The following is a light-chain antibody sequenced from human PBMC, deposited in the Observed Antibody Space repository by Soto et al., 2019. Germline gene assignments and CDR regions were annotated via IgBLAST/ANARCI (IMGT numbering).Light chain of an antibody. V-gene: IGLV1-40*01. Sequence: QSVLTQTPSASGTPGQWVAISCSGSKSNIGSVSVNWYQQLPGAAPKLLIYGNKNRPSGVPDRFSGSKSGISASLAITGLQAVDEGLYYCQSYDSSLSHVVFGGGTKLTVL. J-gene: IGLJ2*01. CDR1: KSNIGSVS. CDR3: QSYDSSLSHVV. CDR2: GNK.